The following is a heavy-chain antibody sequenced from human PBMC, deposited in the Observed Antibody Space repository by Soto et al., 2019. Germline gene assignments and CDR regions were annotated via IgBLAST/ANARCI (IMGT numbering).Heavy chain of an antibody. V-gene: IGHV4-30-4*01. D-gene: IGHD2-15*01. CDR3: AREKTGYCSGGSCYSGWFDP. CDR2: IYYSGST. Sequence: QVQLQESGPGLVKPSQTLSLTCTVSGGSISSGDYYWSWIRQPPGKGLEWIGYIYYSGSTHYNPSLKSRVTISVDTSKNQFSLKLSSVTAADTAVYYCAREKTGYCSGGSCYSGWFDPWGQGTLVTVSS. J-gene: IGHJ5*02. CDR1: GGSISSGDYY.